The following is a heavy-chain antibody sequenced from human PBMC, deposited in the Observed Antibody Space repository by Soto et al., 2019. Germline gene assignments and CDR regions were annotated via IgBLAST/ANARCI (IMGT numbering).Heavy chain of an antibody. D-gene: IGHD5-18*01. CDR1: GGTFSSYT. V-gene: IGHV1-69*02. Sequence: QVQLVQSGAEVKKPGSSVKVSCKASGGTFSSYTISWVRQAPGQGLEWMGRIIPILGIANYAQKFQGRVTITADKSTSTAYMELSSLRAEDTAVFYCASRDGYSADYWGQGTLVTVSA. CDR2: IIPILGIA. CDR3: ASRDGYSADY. J-gene: IGHJ4*02.